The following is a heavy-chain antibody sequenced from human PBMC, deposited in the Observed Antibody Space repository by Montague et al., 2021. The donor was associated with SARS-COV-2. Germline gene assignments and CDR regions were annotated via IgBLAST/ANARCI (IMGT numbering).Heavy chain of an antibody. CDR3: ARANYHVMTSKAYAMDV. CDR1: GGSISSGGYY. V-gene: IGHV4-31*03. J-gene: IGHJ6*02. Sequence: TLSLTCTVSGGSISSGGYYWSWVRQPPGKGLDWIGYIFYRGGTYYNPSLKSRVSMSVDTSKIQFSLNLTSVTAADTAVYYCARANYHVMTSKAYAMDVWGQGTTVTVSS. D-gene: IGHD2-21*02. CDR2: IFYRGGT.